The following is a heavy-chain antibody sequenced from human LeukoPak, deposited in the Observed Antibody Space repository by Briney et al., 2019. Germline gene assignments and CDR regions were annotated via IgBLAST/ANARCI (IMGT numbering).Heavy chain of an antibody. CDR3: ARDPGTIAARPVSWFYP. CDR2: ISSSSSYI. V-gene: IGHV3-21*01. Sequence: GGSLRLSCAASGFTFSSYNMNWVRQAPGKGLEWVSSISSSSSYIYYADSVKGRFTISRDNAKNSLYLQLNSLRAEDTAVYYCARDPGTIAARPVSWFYPWCQGTLVTVSS. D-gene: IGHD6-6*01. J-gene: IGHJ5*02. CDR1: GFTFSSYN.